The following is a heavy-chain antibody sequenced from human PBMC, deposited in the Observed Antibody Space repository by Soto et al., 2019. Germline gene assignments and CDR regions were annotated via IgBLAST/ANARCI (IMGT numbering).Heavy chain of an antibody. D-gene: IGHD3-10*01. J-gene: IGHJ6*02. CDR3: ARQSEYYYASGRAAPLYATDV. V-gene: IGHV4-59*08. CDR2: IYYSGST. Sequence: PSETLSLTCTVSGGSISSYYWSWIRQPPGKGLEWIGYIYYSGSTNYNPSLKSRVTIPVDTSKNQFSLKLSSVTAADTAVYYCARQSEYYYASGRAAPLYATDVWGQGPTVTVSS. CDR1: GGSISSYY.